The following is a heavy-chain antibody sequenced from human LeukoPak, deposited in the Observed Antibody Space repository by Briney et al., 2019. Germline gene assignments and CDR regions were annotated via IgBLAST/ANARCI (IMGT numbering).Heavy chain of an antibody. CDR2: INHSGST. CDR3: ARRRSSGWYRWFDP. Sequence: SETLSLTCTVSGGSISSSSYYWSWIRQPPGKGLEWIGEINHSGSTNYNPSLKSRVTISVDTSKNQFSLKLSSVTAADTAVYYCARRRSSGWYRWFDPWGQGTLVTVSS. J-gene: IGHJ5*02. CDR1: GGSISSSSYY. D-gene: IGHD6-19*01. V-gene: IGHV4-39*07.